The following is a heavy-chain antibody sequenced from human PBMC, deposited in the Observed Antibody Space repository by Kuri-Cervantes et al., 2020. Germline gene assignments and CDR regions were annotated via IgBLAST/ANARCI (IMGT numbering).Heavy chain of an antibody. V-gene: IGHV4-31*03. CDR3: AREARNYYVSATLGAYDI. CDR2: IYYSGST. CDR1: GGSISSGGYY. Sequence: SETLSLTCTVSGGSISSGGYYWSWIRQHPGKGLEWIGYIYYSGSTYYNPSLKSRVTISVDRSKNQFSLKLSPVTAADTAIFYCAREARNYYVSATLGAYDIWGQGTMVTVSS. D-gene: IGHD3-22*01. J-gene: IGHJ3*02.